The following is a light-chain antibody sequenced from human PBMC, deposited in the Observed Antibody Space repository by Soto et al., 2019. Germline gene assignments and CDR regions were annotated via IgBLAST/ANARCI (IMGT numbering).Light chain of an antibody. J-gene: IGLJ2*01. CDR1: SSNIGGNT. CDR2: SDN. V-gene: IGLV1-44*01. Sequence: QSVLTQPPSASGAPGLRVTISCSGSSSNIGGNTVSWYQQVPGAAPNLLIHSDNQRPSGIPGRFSGSRSGATASLAITGLQSEDEGYYYCAAWDDTVSGPVLGGGTKLTVL. CDR3: AAWDDTVSGPV.